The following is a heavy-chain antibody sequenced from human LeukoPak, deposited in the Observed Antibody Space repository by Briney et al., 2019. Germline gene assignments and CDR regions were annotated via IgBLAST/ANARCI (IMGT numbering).Heavy chain of an antibody. D-gene: IGHD1-26*01. J-gene: IGHJ4*02. V-gene: IGHV3-7*01. CDR3: ARDPAKGGSKGIIGASDY. CDR1: GFTFGSYW. CDR2: IKEDGSEK. Sequence: GGSLRLSCAASGFTFGSYWMGWVRQAPGKGLEWVANIKEDGSEKHYVDSMKGRFTISRDNAKNSLFLQMSSLRDEDTAVYYCARDPAKGGSKGIIGASDYWGQGTLVTVSS.